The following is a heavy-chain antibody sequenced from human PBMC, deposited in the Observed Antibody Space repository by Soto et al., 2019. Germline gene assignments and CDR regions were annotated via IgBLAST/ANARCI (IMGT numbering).Heavy chain of an antibody. CDR1: GASISSGGFH. Sequence: QLLLQESGPGLVKPSETLSLACNVSGASISSGGFHWDWIRQPTGKGLEWIGSVSYSGRSDYNPSLRSRLTISAVTSKNQFSLELTSVTAADTALYYCTRRWGHGDYFLFDLWGHGNLLTVSS. CDR3: TRRWGHGDYFLFDL. V-gene: IGHV4-39*01. CDR2: VSYSGRS. J-gene: IGHJ1*01. D-gene: IGHD4-17*01.